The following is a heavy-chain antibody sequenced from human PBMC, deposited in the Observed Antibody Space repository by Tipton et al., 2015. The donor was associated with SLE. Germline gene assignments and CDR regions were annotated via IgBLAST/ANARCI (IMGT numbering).Heavy chain of an antibody. CDR3: AVYAGITVFGVPQWGTDV. CDR1: GFTFSTYA. V-gene: IGHV3-30*04. Sequence: QLVQSGGGVVQPGRSLRLSCAASGFTFSTYAMHWVRQAPGKGLEWVAVILYDGSNEDYADSVKGRFTISRDNPKNTLFLHMNNVRDEDTAVYYCAVYAGITVFGVPQWGTDVWGQGTTVTVSS. J-gene: IGHJ6*02. CDR2: ILYDGSNE. D-gene: IGHD3-3*01.